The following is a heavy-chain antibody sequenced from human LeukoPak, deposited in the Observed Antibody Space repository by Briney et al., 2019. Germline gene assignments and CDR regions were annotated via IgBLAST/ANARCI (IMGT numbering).Heavy chain of an antibody. Sequence: GGSLRLSCAASGFTFSSYAMSWVRQAPGKGLEWVSAISGSGGSTYYADSVKGRFTISRDNSKNTLYLQMNSLRAEDTAVYYCARVSGRVGDYCIDGTCPRWFDPWGQGTLVTVSS. CDR2: ISGSGGST. D-gene: IGHD2-15*01. V-gene: IGHV3-23*01. J-gene: IGHJ5*02. CDR1: GFTFSSYA. CDR3: ARVSGRVGDYCIDGTCPRWFDP.